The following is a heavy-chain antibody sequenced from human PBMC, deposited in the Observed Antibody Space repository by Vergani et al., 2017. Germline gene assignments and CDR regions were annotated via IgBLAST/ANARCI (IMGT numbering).Heavy chain of an antibody. CDR3: TRDRVGVAAGTEY. CDR1: GYTFTSYG. J-gene: IGHJ4*02. V-gene: IGHV1-18*01. Sequence: QVQLVQSGAEVKKPGASVKVSCKASGYTFTSYGISWVRQAPGQGLEWMGWISAYNGNTNYAQKPQGRVTMTTDTSTSRAYMELRSLRSDTTAVYYCTRDRVGVAAGTEYWGQGTLVTVSS. CDR2: ISAYNGNT. D-gene: IGHD6-13*01.